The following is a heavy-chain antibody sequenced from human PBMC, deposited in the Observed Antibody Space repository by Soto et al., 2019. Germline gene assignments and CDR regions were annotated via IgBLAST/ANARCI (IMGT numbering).Heavy chain of an antibody. CDR2: IYYTGNT. Sequence: QVQLQEAGPGVVKPSDTLSVTGTVSGGSVSSRSHFWSWIRQPPGGVLQWIGYIYYTGNTNYSPSLRSRGSMSVDTSRNHFSLRLTSVTPADTATYYCARYDAESGSNKLDPWGQGTLVTVSS. J-gene: IGHJ5*02. CDR3: ARYDAESGSNKLDP. V-gene: IGHV4-61*03. CDR1: GGSVSSRSHF. D-gene: IGHD5-12*01.